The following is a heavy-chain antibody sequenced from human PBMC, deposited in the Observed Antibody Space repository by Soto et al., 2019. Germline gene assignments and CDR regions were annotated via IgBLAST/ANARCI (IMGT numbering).Heavy chain of an antibody. CDR3: ARDGEMNSGGIDY. CDR1: GGTFSSYS. D-gene: IGHD2-21*01. V-gene: IGHV1-69*01. CDR2: IIPIFGTA. Sequence: QVQLVQSGAEVKKPGSSVKVSCKASGGTFSSYSINWVRQAPGQGLEWMGEIIPIFGTANYGQTFQGRVTITEEESTSTAYMELSSLRSEDTAVYYCARDGEMNSGGIDYLVQGNLVTVS. J-gene: IGHJ4*02.